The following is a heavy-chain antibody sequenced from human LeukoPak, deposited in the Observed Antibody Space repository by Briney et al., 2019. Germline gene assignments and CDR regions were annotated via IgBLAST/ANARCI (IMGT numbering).Heavy chain of an antibody. CDR2: INPNSGGT. CDR3: ARDFSSGGDSLDY. V-gene: IGHV1-2*02. CDR1: GYTFTGYY. Sequence: ASVKVSCKASGYTFTGYYMHWVRQAPGQGLEWMGWINPNSGGTNYAQKFQGRVTMTRDTSISTAYMELSRLRSDDTAVYYCARDFSSGGDSLDYWGQGTLVTVSS. D-gene: IGHD6-6*01. J-gene: IGHJ4*02.